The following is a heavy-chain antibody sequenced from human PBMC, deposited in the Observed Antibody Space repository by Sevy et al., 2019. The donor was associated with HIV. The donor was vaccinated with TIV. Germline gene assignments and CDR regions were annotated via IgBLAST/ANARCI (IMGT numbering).Heavy chain of an antibody. V-gene: IGHV4-59*01. Sequence: SETLSLTCTVSGGSISSYYWSWIRQPPGKGLEWIGYIYYSGSTNYNPSLKSRVTISVDTSTNQFSLKLSSVTAADTAVYYCARGHVWFRWFDPWGQGTLVTVSS. CDR1: GGSISSYY. J-gene: IGHJ5*02. CDR2: IYYSGST. CDR3: ARGHVWFRWFDP. D-gene: IGHD3-10*01.